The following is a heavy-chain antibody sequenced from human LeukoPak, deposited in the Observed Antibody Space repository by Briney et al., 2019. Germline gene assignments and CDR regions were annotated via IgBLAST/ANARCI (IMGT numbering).Heavy chain of an antibody. CDR2: IGTAGDT. D-gene: IGHD3-22*01. J-gene: IGHJ3*02. Sequence: GGSLRLSCAASGFTFSSYDMHWVRQATGKGPEWVSAIGTAGDTYYPGSVKGRFTISRENAKNSLYLQMNSLRAGDTAVYYCARSTASHVYYYDSSGYYAFDIWGQGTMVTVSS. CDR1: GFTFSSYD. V-gene: IGHV3-13*01. CDR3: ARSTASHVYYYDSSGYYAFDI.